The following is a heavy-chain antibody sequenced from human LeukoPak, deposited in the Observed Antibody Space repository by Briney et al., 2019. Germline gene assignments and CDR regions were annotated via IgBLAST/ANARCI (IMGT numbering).Heavy chain of an antibody. Sequence: ASVKVSCKASGYTFTSYGISWVRRATGQGLEWLGGMNPNSGNTDYAQKFQGRVTFTRNTSISIAYMELSSLTYEDTAVYYCARGETSPTFFYWGQGTLVTVSS. CDR1: GYTFTSYG. J-gene: IGHJ4*02. D-gene: IGHD3-3*01. CDR3: ARGETSPTFFY. CDR2: MNPNSGNT. V-gene: IGHV1-8*03.